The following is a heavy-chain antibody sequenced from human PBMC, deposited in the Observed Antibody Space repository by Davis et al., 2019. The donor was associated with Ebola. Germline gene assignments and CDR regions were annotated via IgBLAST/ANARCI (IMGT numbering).Heavy chain of an antibody. V-gene: IGHV1-46*01. CDR1: GYRFTSYY. Sequence: ASVKVSCKASGYRFTSYYMHWVRQAPGQGLEWMGIINPITGGTSYAQNFQVRVNMTRDTSTSTVYIELSSLRSEDTAVYYCAREGGRYYDSSGYVFDIWGQGTMVKVSS. J-gene: IGHJ3*02. CDR3: AREGGRYYDSSGYVFDI. CDR2: INPITGGT. D-gene: IGHD3-22*01.